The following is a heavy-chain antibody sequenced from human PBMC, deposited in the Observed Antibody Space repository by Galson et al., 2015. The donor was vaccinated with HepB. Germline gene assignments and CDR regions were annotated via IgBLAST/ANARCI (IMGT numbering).Heavy chain of an antibody. V-gene: IGHV1-2*02. Sequence: SVQVSCKASVYTFTGHFIHWVRQAPGKEVEWMDWINPDNGATRYAPKFQDRVTMTRDTSINTAYMELHRLRSDDTAVYYCAKVPTNQRTKGNWFVPWGQGTPVTVSS. D-gene: IGHD5-24*01. J-gene: IGHJ5*02. CDR2: INPDNGAT. CDR3: AKVPTNQRTKGNWFVP. CDR1: VYTFTGHF.